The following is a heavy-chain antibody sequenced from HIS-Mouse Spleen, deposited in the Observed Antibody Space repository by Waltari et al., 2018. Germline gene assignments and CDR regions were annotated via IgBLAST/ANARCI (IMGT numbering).Heavy chain of an antibody. D-gene: IGHD4-17*01. CDR1: GGSISSSSYY. CDR3: ARDYGDNWFDP. J-gene: IGHJ5*02. V-gene: IGHV4-39*07. CDR2: IYYSAIA. Sequence: QLQLQESGPGLVKPSETLSLTCTVSGGSISSSSYYWAWIRQPPGKGLVWIGSIYYSAIAYYNPSLKSRVPISVDTSRNQFSLKLSAVTAADTAVYYCARDYGDNWFDPWGQGTLVTVSS.